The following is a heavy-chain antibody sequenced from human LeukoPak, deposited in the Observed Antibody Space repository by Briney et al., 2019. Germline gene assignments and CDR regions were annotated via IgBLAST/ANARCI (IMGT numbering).Heavy chain of an antibody. V-gene: IGHV3-23*01. CDR1: GLSFTSYA. D-gene: IGHD3-10*01. Sequence: GGSLRLSCAASGLSFTSYAMNWVRQAPGRGLEGLSAIGSGGATNYADSVKGRFTISRDNSMNTLYLQMKSLRADDTAVYYCVKDRLDYGSGNFDYWGQGTLVTVSS. CDR3: VKDRLDYGSGNFDY. CDR2: IGSGGAT. J-gene: IGHJ4*02.